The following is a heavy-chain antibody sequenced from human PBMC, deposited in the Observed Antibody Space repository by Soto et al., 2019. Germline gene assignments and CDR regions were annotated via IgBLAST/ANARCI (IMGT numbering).Heavy chain of an antibody. CDR1: GFTFSSYA. CDR2: ISGSGGSA. D-gene: IGHD6-19*01. Sequence: GGSLRLSCAASGFTFSSYAMSWVRQAPGKGLEWVSAISGSGGSAYYADSVKGRFTISRDNSKNTLYLQMNSLRAEDTAVYYCAKDKIAVAARGYFDYWGQGTLVTVSS. J-gene: IGHJ4*02. V-gene: IGHV3-23*01. CDR3: AKDKIAVAARGYFDY.